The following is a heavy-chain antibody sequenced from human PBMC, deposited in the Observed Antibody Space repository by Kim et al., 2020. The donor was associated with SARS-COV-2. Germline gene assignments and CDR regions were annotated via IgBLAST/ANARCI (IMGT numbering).Heavy chain of an antibody. CDR3: AREVTMVRGVHYNWFDP. CDR1: GGSISSYY. V-gene: IGHV4-59*01. D-gene: IGHD3-10*01. J-gene: IGHJ5*02. Sequence: SETLSLTCTVSGGSISSYYWSWIRQPPGKGLEWIGYIYYSGSTNYNPSLKSRVTISVDTSKNQFSLKLSPVTAADTAVYYCAREVTMVRGVHYNWFDPWGQGTLVTVSS. CDR2: IYYSGST.